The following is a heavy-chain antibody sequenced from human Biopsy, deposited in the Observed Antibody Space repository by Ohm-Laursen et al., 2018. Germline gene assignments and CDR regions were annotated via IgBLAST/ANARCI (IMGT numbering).Heavy chain of an antibody. J-gene: IGHJ6*02. Sequence: SLRLSCAASGFTFDDYAMHRVRQAPGKGLGWVSIIWYDGSNEYYADSVKGRFTISRDNSKNTVFLQMSSLRAEDTGVYYCARDPIVGSKADGMDVWGQGTTVTVSS. V-gene: IGHV3-33*08. D-gene: IGHD1-26*01. CDR2: IWYDGSNE. CDR1: GFTFDDYA. CDR3: ARDPIVGSKADGMDV.